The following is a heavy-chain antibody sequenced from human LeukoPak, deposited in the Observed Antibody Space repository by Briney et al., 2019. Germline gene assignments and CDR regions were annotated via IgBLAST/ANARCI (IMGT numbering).Heavy chain of an antibody. CDR3: ARARGNRPGYCSGENCYYFDY. J-gene: IGHJ4*02. V-gene: IGHV3-53*01. CDR2: IYAGGST. D-gene: IGHD2-15*01. Sequence: PGGSLRLSCAASGFTVSSNHMSWVRQIPGKGLEWVSLIYAGGSTYYADSVKGRFTISRDNSKNTLYLQMNSLRAEDTAVYCCARARGNRPGYCSGENCYYFDYWGQGTLVTVSS. CDR1: GFTVSSNH.